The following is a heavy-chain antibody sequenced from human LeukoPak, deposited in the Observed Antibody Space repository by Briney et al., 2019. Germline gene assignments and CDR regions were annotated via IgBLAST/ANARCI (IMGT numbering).Heavy chain of an antibody. CDR2: IRYDGSNK. V-gene: IGHV3-30*02. D-gene: IGHD1-26*01. J-gene: IGHJ6*03. CDR1: GFTFSSYG. Sequence: GGSLRLSCAASGFTFSSYGMHWVRQAPGKGLEWVAFIRYDGSNKYYADSGRFTISRDNSENTLYLQTNSLRGEDTAVYYCARDGYSGSYYRLYYFFMDVWGKGTTVTVSS. CDR3: ARDGYSGSYYRLYYFFMDV.